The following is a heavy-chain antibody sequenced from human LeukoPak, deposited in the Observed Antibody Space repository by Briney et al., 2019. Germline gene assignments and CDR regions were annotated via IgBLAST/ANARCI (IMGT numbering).Heavy chain of an antibody. CDR2: IKQDGSEK. J-gene: IGHJ4*02. V-gene: IGHV3-7*05. D-gene: IGHD1-26*01. CDR3: ARDKSVGATPFDY. Sequence: GGSLRLSCAASGFTFSNYWMGWVRQAPEKGLERVANIKQDGSEKYYVDSVKDRFTISRDNAKKSLYLQMNSLRAEDTAVYYCARDKSVGATPFDYWGQGTLVTVSS. CDR1: GFTFSNYW.